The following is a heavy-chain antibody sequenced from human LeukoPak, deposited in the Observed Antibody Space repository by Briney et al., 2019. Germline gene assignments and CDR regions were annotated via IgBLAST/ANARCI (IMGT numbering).Heavy chain of an antibody. Sequence: ASVKVSCKASGYTFTSYYMHWVRQAPGQGLEWMGIINPSGGSTSYAQKFQGRVTMTRDMSTSTVYMELSSLRSEDTAVYYCARAVSITMVRGVPADAFDIWGQGTMVTVSS. V-gene: IGHV1-46*01. CDR1: GYTFTSYY. D-gene: IGHD3-10*01. CDR2: INPSGGST. J-gene: IGHJ3*02. CDR3: ARAVSITMVRGVPADAFDI.